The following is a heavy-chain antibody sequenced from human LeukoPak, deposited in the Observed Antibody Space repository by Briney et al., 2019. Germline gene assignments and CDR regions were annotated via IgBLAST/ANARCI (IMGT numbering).Heavy chain of an antibody. D-gene: IGHD2-8*01. V-gene: IGHV4-59*01. CDR1: GGSISTYY. CDR3: ARRMDDAFDI. CDR2: IYYSGST. J-gene: IGHJ3*02. Sequence: PSETLSLTCTVSGGSISTYYWSLIRQPPGKGLEWIGYIYYSGSTNYNPSLKSRVTISVDTSKNQFSLKLSSVTAADTAVYYCARRMDDAFDIWGQGTMVTVSS.